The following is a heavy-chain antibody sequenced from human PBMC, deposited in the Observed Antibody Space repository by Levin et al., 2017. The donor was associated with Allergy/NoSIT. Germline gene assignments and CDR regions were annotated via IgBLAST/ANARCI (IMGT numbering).Heavy chain of an antibody. V-gene: IGHV3-53*01. CDR2: IYAGGGT. CDR1: GFTVGSNH. Sequence: QAGGSLRLSCAASGFTVGSNHMSWVRQAPGMGLDWVSVIYAGGGTYYVDSVKGRFTISRDDSKNTLYLQMSSLRAEDTAVYYCARLNTYFDDSGSQFDYWGQGTLVTVSS. J-gene: IGHJ4*02. CDR3: ARLNTYFDDSGSQFDY. D-gene: IGHD3-22*01.